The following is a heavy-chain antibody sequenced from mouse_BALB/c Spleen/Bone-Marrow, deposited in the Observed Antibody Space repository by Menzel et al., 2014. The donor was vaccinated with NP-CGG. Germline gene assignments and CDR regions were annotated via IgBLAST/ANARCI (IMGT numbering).Heavy chain of an antibody. J-gene: IGHJ4*01. V-gene: IGHV1-52*01. D-gene: IGHD1-1*01. Sequence: QVQLQQSGTELARPGASVKLSCKASGYTFTSYWMNWVKQRPEQGLEWIGRIDPYDSETHYNQKFKDKAILTLDKSSSTAYMQLSSLTSEDSAVYYCAREDYGYAMDYWGQGTSVTVSS. CDR1: GYTFTSYW. CDR3: AREDYGYAMDY. CDR2: IDPYDSET.